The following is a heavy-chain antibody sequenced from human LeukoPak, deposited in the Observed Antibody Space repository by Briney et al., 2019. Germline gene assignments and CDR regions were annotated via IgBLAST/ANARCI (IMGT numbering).Heavy chain of an antibody. CDR3: VREDNAFNI. CDR1: GYSFTGYY. CDR2: ISGDETYT. Sequence: GASVKVSCKASGYSFTGYYMHWIRQAPGEGLMWVSQISGDETYTNYADSVKGRFTISRDNAKNTLYLQMNSLRAEDTAIYYCVREDNAFNIWGQGTLVTVSS. J-gene: IGHJ3*02. V-gene: IGHV3-74*01.